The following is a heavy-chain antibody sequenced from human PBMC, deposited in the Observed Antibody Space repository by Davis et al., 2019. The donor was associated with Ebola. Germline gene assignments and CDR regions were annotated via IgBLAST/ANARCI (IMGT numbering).Heavy chain of an antibody. J-gene: IGHJ4*02. V-gene: IGHV4-34*01. D-gene: IGHD3-3*01. CDR1: GGSFSGYY. CDR2: INHSGST. CDR3: ASGSPWTLGYDFWSGHRRD. Sequence: PSETLSPTCAVYGGSFSGYYWSWIRQPPGKGLEWIGEINHSGSTNYNPSLKSRVTISVDTSKNQFSLKLSSVTAADTAVYYCASGSPWTLGYDFWSGHRRDWGQGTLVTVSS.